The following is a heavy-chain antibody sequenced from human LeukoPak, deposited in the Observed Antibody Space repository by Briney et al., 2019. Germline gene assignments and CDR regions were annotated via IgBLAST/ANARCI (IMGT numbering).Heavy chain of an antibody. D-gene: IGHD6-13*01. CDR3: ARDSSSWYDHYYYGMDV. Sequence: ASVKVSCKASGYTFTSYGISWVRQAPGQGLEWMGWISAYNGNTNYAQKLQGRVTMTTDTSTSTAYMELRSLRSDDTAVYYCARDSSSWYDHYYYGMDVWGQGTTVTVSS. CDR2: ISAYNGNT. CDR1: GYTFTSYG. J-gene: IGHJ6*02. V-gene: IGHV1-18*01.